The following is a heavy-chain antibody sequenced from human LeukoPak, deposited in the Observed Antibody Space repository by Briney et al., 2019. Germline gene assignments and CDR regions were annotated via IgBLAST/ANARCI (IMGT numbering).Heavy chain of an antibody. CDR1: GFTFSIYA. V-gene: IGHV3-23*01. J-gene: IGHJ6*03. D-gene: IGHD3-22*01. Sequence: GGSLRLSCAASGFTFSIYAMSWVRQAPGKGLEWVSAIGGNSASIYYADSVKGRFTISRDNSKNTLYLQMNSLRAEDTAVYYCARTVITYYYYMDVWGKGTTVTVSS. CDR2: IGGNSASI. CDR3: ARTVITYYYYMDV.